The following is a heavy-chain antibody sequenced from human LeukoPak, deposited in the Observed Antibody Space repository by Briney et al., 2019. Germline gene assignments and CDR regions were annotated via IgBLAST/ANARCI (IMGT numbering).Heavy chain of an antibody. Sequence: SETLSLTCTVSGGSISSYYWSWIRQPPGKGLDWIGYIYYSGSTNYNPSLKSRVTISVDTSKNQFSLKLSSVTAADTAVYYCARSTTVTPLDYWGQGTLVTVSS. V-gene: IGHV4-59*01. J-gene: IGHJ4*02. D-gene: IGHD4-17*01. CDR3: ARSTTVTPLDY. CDR1: GGSISSYY. CDR2: IYYSGST.